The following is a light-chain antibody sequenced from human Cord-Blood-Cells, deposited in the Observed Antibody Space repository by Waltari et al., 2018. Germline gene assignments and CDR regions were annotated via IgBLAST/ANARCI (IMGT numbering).Light chain of an antibody. CDR1: SSDVGSYNL. V-gene: IGLV2-23*02. J-gene: IGLJ3*02. CDR3: CSYAGSSTWV. Sequence: SALTQPASVSGSPGQSITISCTGTSSDVGSYNLVSWYQQHPGKAPKLMIYEVSKRPSGVSNRVSGSKAGNTASLTSSGLQAEDEADYYCCSYAGSSTWVFGGGTKLTVL. CDR2: EVS.